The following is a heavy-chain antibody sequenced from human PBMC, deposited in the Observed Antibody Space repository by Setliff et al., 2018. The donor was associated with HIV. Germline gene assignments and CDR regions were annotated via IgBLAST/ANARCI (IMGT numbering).Heavy chain of an antibody. Sequence: GGSLRLSCAASGFIFSTFPMHWVRQAPGKGLEWVAVMSGDANSQYYADSVRGRFTISRDNSKNTLDLQMNSLRAEDTAVYYCAKDHESSGWFRGYIDYWGPGTLVTVSS. CDR3: AKDHESSGWFRGYIDY. V-gene: IGHV3-30*01. J-gene: IGHJ4*02. CDR2: MSGDANSQ. D-gene: IGHD6-19*01. CDR1: GFIFSTFP.